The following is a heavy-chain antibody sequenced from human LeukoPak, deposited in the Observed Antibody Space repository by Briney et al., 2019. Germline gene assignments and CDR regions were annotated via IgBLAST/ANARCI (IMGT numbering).Heavy chain of an antibody. CDR2: ISASGDGT. D-gene: IGHD2-21*02. J-gene: IGHJ4*02. V-gene: IGHV3-23*01. CDR1: GFTFSNTA. Sequence: PGGSLRLPCVASGFTFSNTAMSWVRRAPGKGLEGVSAISASGDGTFYTDSVKGRFTISRDNSKNTLYMQMNSLRAEDTAVYYCAKSGVGYCGGDCYSDYWGQGTLVTVSS. CDR3: AKSGVGYCGGDCYSDY.